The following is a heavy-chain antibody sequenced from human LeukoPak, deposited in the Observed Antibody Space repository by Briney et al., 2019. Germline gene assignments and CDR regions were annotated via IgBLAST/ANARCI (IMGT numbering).Heavy chain of an antibody. V-gene: IGHV3-23*01. Sequence: GGSLRLSCAAPGFTFSNYAMNWVRQAPGQGLEWGSIISSSGDNAYYADSVRGRFTISRDKSKNTVSLQMNSLRGEDTAVYYCAKDVRVGGGGMDVWGQGTPVTVSS. J-gene: IGHJ6*02. CDR2: ISSSGDNA. CDR1: GFTFSNYA. D-gene: IGHD1-26*01. CDR3: AKDVRVGGGGMDV.